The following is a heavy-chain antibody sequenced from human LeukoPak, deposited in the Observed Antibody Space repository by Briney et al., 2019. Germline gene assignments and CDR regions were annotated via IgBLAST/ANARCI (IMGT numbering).Heavy chain of an antibody. Sequence: PGRSLRLSCAASGFTFSSYGTHWVRQAPGKGLEWVAFIRYDGSNKYYADSVKGRLTISRDNSKNTLYLQMNSLRAEDTAVYYCAKVGDYGDPRDYWGQGTLVTVSS. V-gene: IGHV3-30*02. CDR3: AKVGDYGDPRDY. CDR1: GFTFSSYG. D-gene: IGHD4-17*01. CDR2: IRYDGSNK. J-gene: IGHJ4*02.